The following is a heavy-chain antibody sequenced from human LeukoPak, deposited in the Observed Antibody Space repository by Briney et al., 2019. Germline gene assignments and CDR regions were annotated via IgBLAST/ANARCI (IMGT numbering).Heavy chain of an antibody. V-gene: IGHV3-74*01. CDR3: ARAPYYYYYGMDV. Sequence: PGGSLRLSCAASGFTFSSYWMHWVRQAPGKGLVWVSRINSDGSSTSYADSVKGRFTISRDNAKNTLYLQMNSLRAEDTAVYYCARAPYYYYYGMDVWGQGTTVTVSS. CDR2: INSDGSST. CDR1: GFTFSSYW. J-gene: IGHJ6*02.